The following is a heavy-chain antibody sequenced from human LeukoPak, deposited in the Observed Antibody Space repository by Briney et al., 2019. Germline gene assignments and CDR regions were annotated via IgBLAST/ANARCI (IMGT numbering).Heavy chain of an antibody. V-gene: IGHV1-69*13. Sequence: SVKVSCKASGGTFSSYAISWVRQAPGQGLEWMGGIIPIFGTANYAQKFQGRVTITADESTSTAYMELSSLRSEDTAVYYCARDPYYYDSSGYWIDYWGQGTLVTVSS. CDR2: IIPIFGTA. CDR1: GGTFSSYA. CDR3: ARDPYYYDSSGYWIDY. J-gene: IGHJ4*02. D-gene: IGHD3-22*01.